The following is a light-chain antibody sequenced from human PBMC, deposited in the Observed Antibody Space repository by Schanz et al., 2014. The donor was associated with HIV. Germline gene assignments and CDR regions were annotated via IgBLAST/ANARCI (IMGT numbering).Light chain of an antibody. CDR1: SSDVGGYNY. Sequence: QSVLTQPASVSGSPGQSIAISCTGTSSDVGGYNYVSWYQQHPNKAPKLMIYDVTNRPSGVSNRFSGSKSGNTASLTISGLQPEDEADYYCSSYAGSSTVVFGGGTKLTVL. J-gene: IGLJ3*02. CDR2: DVT. V-gene: IGLV2-14*03. CDR3: SSYAGSSTVV.